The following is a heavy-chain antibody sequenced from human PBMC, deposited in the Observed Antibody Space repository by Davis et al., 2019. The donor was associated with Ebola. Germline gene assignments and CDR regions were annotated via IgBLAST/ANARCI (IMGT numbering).Heavy chain of an antibody. D-gene: IGHD7-27*01. J-gene: IGHJ4*02. CDR1: GFTFSSYW. V-gene: IGHV3-7*01. Sequence: PGGSLRLSCAASGFTFSSYWMSWVRQAPGKGLEWVANIKQDGSEKYYVDPVKDRFTISRDNAKNSLYLQINSLRAEDTAVYYCARDVWGSGVDYWGQGTLVTVSS. CDR2: IKQDGSEK. CDR3: ARDVWGSGVDY.